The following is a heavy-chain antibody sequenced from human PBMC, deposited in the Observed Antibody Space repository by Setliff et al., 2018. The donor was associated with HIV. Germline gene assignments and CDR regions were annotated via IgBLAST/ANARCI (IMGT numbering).Heavy chain of an antibody. Sequence: LSLTCAVSGYSISSGYYWGWIRQPPGKGLEWIGSIYHSGSTYYNPSLKSRVTISVDTSKNQFSLKLSSVTAADTAVYYCAAPPLASYYDSSGPGDYFYYWGQGTLVTVSS. CDR1: GYSISSGYY. CDR2: IYHSGST. CDR3: AAPPLASYYDSSGPGDYFYY. J-gene: IGHJ4*02. D-gene: IGHD3-22*01. V-gene: IGHV4-38-2*01.